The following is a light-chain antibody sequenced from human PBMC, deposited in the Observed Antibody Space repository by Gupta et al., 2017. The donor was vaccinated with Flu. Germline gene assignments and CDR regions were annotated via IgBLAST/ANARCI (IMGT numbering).Light chain of an antibody. CDR2: VAA. V-gene: IGKV3D-15*01. CDR1: QSVSTN. CDR3: PYYRRWPPGAPWT. Sequence: TSSFRASQSVSTNLACYQQQPGQAPRSLIHVAACRVTGIPARFRASGSGREFTLTISSLQSEDLAVYYCPYYRRWPPGAPWTFGQGTKVEIK. J-gene: IGKJ1*01.